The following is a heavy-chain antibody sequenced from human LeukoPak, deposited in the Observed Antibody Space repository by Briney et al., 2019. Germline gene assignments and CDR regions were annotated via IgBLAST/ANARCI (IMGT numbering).Heavy chain of an antibody. J-gene: IGHJ4*02. CDR3: ARVSGYCSDGVCRFDY. Sequence: SETLSLTCAVYGGSSTGYYWSWIRQPPGKGLEWIGEINDSGNTNYSPSLESRITISVDTSKNQFSLNLNSVTAADTAVYYCARVSGYCSDGVCRFDYWGQGALVTVSS. D-gene: IGHD2-8*01. CDR2: INDSGNT. CDR1: GGSSTGYY. V-gene: IGHV4-34*01.